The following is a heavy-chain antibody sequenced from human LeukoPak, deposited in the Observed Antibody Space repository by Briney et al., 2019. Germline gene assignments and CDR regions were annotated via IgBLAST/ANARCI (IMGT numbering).Heavy chain of an antibody. V-gene: IGHV3-64*04. CDR1: GVTFSSYA. CDR3: ARDVFQPPT. CDR2: INNNGGST. J-gene: IGHJ3*01. Sequence: GGSLRLSCSASGVTFSSYAMHWVRQAPGKGLQYVSAINNNGGSTYYADSVKGRFTISRDNSKNTLYLQMNSLRAEDTAVYYCARDVFQPPTWGQGTMVTVSS. D-gene: IGHD2-21*01.